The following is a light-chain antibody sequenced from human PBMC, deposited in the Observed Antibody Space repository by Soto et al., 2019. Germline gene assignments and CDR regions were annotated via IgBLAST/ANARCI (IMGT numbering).Light chain of an antibody. V-gene: IGLV2-14*01. CDR2: EVS. Sequence: QSALTQPASVSGSPGQSITISCTGTSSDVGGYNYVSWYQQHPGKAPKLMIYEVSNRPSGVSNRSSGSKSGNTASLTISGRHAEDEADYYCSSYTSSSTPNWVFGGGTKVTVL. J-gene: IGLJ3*02. CDR1: SSDVGGYNY. CDR3: SSYTSSSTPNWV.